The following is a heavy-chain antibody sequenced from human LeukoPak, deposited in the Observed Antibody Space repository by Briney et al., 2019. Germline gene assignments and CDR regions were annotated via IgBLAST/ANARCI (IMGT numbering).Heavy chain of an antibody. J-gene: IGHJ4*02. D-gene: IGHD6-13*01. CDR2: ISAYNGNT. Sequence: ASVKVSCKAYGYTFTSYGISWVRQAPGQGLEWMGWISAYNGNTNYAQKLQGRVTMTTDTSTSTAYMELRSLRSDDTAVYYCARENIAATHFDYRGQGTLVTVSS. CDR1: GYTFTSYG. V-gene: IGHV1-18*01. CDR3: ARENIAATHFDY.